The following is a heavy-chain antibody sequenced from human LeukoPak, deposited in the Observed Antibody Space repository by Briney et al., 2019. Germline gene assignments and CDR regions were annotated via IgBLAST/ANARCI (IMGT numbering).Heavy chain of an antibody. V-gene: IGHV3-74*01. CDR1: GFTFSSYW. Sequence: GGSLRLSCAASGFTFSSYWMHWVRQAPGKGLVWVSRINTDGSSTSYADSVKGRFTISRDNAKNSLILQTSSLTVADTGIYYCARDGSPNYGYYAFFDNWGQGTLVTVSS. CDR2: INTDGSST. J-gene: IGHJ4*02. CDR3: ARDGSPNYGYYAFFDN. D-gene: IGHD1-26*01.